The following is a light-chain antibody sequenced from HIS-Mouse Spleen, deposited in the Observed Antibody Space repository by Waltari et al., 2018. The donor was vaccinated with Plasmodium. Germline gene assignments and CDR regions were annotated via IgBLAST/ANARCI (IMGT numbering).Light chain of an antibody. CDR3: MIWHSSAWV. CDR1: SGINVGPYR. CDR2: YKSDSDK. J-gene: IGLJ3*02. V-gene: IGLV5-45*03. Sequence: QAVLTQPSSLSASPGASASLTCPLRSGINVGPYRIYWYEQKPGSPPQYLLRYKSDSDKQQGSGVPRRLSEAKDASVNAGILRISGLQSEDEADYYSMIWHSSAWVFGGGTKLTVL.